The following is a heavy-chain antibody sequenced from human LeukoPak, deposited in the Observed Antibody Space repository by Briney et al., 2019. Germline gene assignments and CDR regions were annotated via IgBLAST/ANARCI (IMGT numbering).Heavy chain of an antibody. Sequence: GGSLRLSCAASGFTFSSYWMSWVRQAPGKGLEWVANIKQDGSEKYYVDSVKGRFTISRDNAKNSLYLQMTSLRAEDTAVYYCARVHCSGGSCYSGSPYYYYMDVWGKGTTVTVSS. CDR1: GFTFSSYW. J-gene: IGHJ6*03. D-gene: IGHD2-15*01. V-gene: IGHV3-7*01. CDR2: IKQDGSEK. CDR3: ARVHCSGGSCYSGSPYYYYMDV.